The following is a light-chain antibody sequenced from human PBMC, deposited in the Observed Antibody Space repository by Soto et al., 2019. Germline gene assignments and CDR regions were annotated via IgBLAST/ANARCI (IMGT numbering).Light chain of an antibody. CDR1: SSDIGAYNY. CDR3: FSFTTDWTHV. Sequence: QSPASPPSSVSGSPRQSITISSTASSSDIGAYNYVSWFQQYPGKAPKLIISEVSNRPSGVSNRFSGSKCGTAASLTISGLQTEDEADYFCFSFTTDWTHVFGTGTKVTVL. CDR2: EVS. V-gene: IGLV2-14*01. J-gene: IGLJ1*01.